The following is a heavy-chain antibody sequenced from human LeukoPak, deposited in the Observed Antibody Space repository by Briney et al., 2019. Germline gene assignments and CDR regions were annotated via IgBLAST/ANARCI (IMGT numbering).Heavy chain of an antibody. V-gene: IGHV3-66*01. D-gene: IGHD6-13*01. CDR1: GFTVSSNY. CDR3: AKDAGGPGDY. CDR2: IYSGGST. Sequence: GGSLRLSCAAPGFTVSSNYMSWVRQAPGKGLEWVSVIYSGGSTYYADSVKGRFTISRDNSKNTLYLQMNSLRAEDTAVFYCAKDAGGPGDYWGQGTLVTVSS. J-gene: IGHJ4*02.